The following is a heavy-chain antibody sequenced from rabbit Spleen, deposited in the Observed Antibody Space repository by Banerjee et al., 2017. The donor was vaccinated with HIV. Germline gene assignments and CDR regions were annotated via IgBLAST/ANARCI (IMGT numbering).Heavy chain of an antibody. CDR3: ARDGISFVSSGWGLTRLDL. Sequence: QSLEESGGDMVKPGASLTLTCTASGFSFSTSYYICWVRQAPGKGLEWIGCIYNGDGATWYASWVNGRFTISRSTSLNTVTLQMTSLTAADSATYFCARDGISFVSSGWGLTRLDLWGQGTLVTVS. V-gene: IGHV1S43*01. D-gene: IGHD4-1*01. CDR2: IYNGDGAT. J-gene: IGHJ3*01. CDR1: GFSFSTSYY.